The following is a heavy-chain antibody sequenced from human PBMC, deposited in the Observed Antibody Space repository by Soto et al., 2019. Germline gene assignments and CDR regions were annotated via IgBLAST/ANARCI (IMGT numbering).Heavy chain of an antibody. Sequence: EVRLLESGGGLVQPGGSLRLSCEASGFTFGNYAMTWVRQGPGRGLEWVSALSGSSLNTYYADSVKGRFTISRDNSKNTMYLEMYSLRVDDTAVYYCTTQFFLSSRKPPEDVWGQGTPVAVSS. J-gene: IGHJ6*02. CDR1: GFTFGNYA. CDR2: LSGSSLNT. V-gene: IGHV3-23*01. CDR3: TTQFFLSSRKPPEDV.